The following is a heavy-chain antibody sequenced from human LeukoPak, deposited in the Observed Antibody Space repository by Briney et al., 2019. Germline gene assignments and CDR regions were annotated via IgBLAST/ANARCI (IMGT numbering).Heavy chain of an antibody. J-gene: IGHJ4*02. D-gene: IGHD5-18*01. CDR1: GGSFSGYY. V-gene: IGHV4-34*01. CDR2: INHSGST. CDR3: ARGSGYSYGYGY. Sequence: SETLSLTCAVYGGSFSGYYWSWIRQPPGKGLEWIGEINHSGSTNYNPSLKSRVTISVDTSKNQFSLKLSSVTAADTAVYHCARGSGYSYGYGYWGQGTLVTVSS.